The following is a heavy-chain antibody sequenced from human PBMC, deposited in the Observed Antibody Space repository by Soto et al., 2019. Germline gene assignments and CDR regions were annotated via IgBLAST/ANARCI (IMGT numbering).Heavy chain of an antibody. Sequence: QVQLVESGGGVVQPGRSLRLSCAASGFTFSSYGMHWVRQAPGKGLEWVAVISYDGSNKYYADSVKGRFTISRDNSKNTLDLQMSSLRAEDTAGCYGAKDNREGDCYYCGMDVWGQGTTVTVSS. J-gene: IGHJ6*02. CDR2: ISYDGSNK. V-gene: IGHV3-30*18. CDR1: GFTFSSYG. CDR3: AKDNREGDCYYCGMDV. D-gene: IGHD1-26*01.